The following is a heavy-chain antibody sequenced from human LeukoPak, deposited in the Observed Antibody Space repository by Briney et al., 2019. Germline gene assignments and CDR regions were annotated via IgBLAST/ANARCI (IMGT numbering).Heavy chain of an antibody. CDR2: IYPGDSDT. CDR1: GYNFTNYW. V-gene: IGHV5-51*01. Sequence: GESLKISCKASGYNFTNYWIGWVRQMPGKGLEWMGIIYPGDSDTRYSPSFQGQVTISADKSISTAYLQWSSLKASDTAMYYCAKTTYYYDSSGYYCYFDYWGQGTLVTVSS. J-gene: IGHJ4*02. CDR3: AKTTYYYDSSGYYCYFDY. D-gene: IGHD3-22*01.